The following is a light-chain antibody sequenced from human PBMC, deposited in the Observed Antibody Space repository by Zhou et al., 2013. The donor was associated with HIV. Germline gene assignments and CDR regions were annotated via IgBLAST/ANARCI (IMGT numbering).Light chain of an antibody. J-gene: IGKJ1*01. CDR3: QQYNTHSST. V-gene: IGKV1-5*03. CDR1: ESIGQW. CDR2: KAS. Sequence: DILLTQSPLALSVYIGDRVTITCRANESIGQWLAWYQQKPGKAPKVVIYKASTLESGVPSRFSGRGSGTDFTLTVNNLQPEDLATYYCQQYNTHSSTFGPGTKV.